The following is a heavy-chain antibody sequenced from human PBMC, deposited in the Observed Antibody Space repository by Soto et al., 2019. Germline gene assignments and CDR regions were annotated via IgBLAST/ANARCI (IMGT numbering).Heavy chain of an antibody. CDR3: AAMAGTWGPSDY. D-gene: IGHD6-19*01. CDR2: IIPILGTA. CDR1: GGTFSSYA. Sequence: WASVPVSCQASGGTFSSYAISWVRQAPGQGRERMRGIIPILGTANYAQKGQGRVTSTADESTSSAHMELSSLRSEDTAVYYCAAMAGTWGPSDYWGQGTRVTVSS. V-gene: IGHV1-69*13. J-gene: IGHJ4*02.